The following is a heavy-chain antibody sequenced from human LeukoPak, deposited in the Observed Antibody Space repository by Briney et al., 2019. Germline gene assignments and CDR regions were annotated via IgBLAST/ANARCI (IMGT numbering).Heavy chain of an antibody. Sequence: GGSLRLSCAASGFTFSSYSMNWVRQAPGKGLEWVSSISSSSSYIYYADSVKGRFTISRDNAKNSLYLQMNSLRAEDTAVYYCARHTVTTQDFDYWGQGTLVTVSS. V-gene: IGHV3-21*01. CDR1: GFTFSSYS. D-gene: IGHD4-17*01. J-gene: IGHJ4*02. CDR3: ARHTVTTQDFDY. CDR2: ISSSSSYI.